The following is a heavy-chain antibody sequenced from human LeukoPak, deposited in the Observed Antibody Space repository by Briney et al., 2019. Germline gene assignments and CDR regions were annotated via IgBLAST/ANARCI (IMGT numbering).Heavy chain of an antibody. V-gene: IGHV1-69*05. CDR1: GGTFNSYA. CDR3: ARARSPSSGYLLRDHNWFDP. J-gene: IGHJ5*02. D-gene: IGHD3-22*01. CDR2: IIPIFGTA. Sequence: GSSVKVSCKASGGTFNSYAISWVRQAPGQGLEWMGGIIPIFGTANYAQKVRGRVTITTDESTTTAYMELSSLRSEDTAVYYCARARSPSSGYLLRDHNWFDPWGQGTLVTVSS.